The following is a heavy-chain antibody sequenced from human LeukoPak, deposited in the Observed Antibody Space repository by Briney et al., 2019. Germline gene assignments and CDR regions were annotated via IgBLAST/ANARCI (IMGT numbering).Heavy chain of an antibody. J-gene: IGHJ5*01. CDR2: IYYSGST. CDR3: ARTYNWFES. Sequence: SETLSLTCTVSGGSISSYYWSWIRQPPGKGLEWIGYIYYSGSTNYNPSLKSRVTISVTTSKNQVSLKLSSVTAADTAVYFCARTYNWFESWGQGTLVTVSS. V-gene: IGHV4-59*01. CDR1: GGSISSYY.